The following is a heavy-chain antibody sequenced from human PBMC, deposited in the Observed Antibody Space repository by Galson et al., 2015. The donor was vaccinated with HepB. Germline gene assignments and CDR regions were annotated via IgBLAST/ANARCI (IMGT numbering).Heavy chain of an antibody. CDR3: ARDITTGGPGY. V-gene: IGHV3-66*01. CDR2: ISSGGRT. Sequence: SLRLSCAASGFTVSNNHMSWVRQAPGKGLEWVSVISSGGRTFYADSVRGRFTISRDNSKSTLYLQMNSLRAEDTAVYYCARDITTGGPGYWVQGTLVTVSS. J-gene: IGHJ4*02. CDR1: GFTVSNNH. D-gene: IGHD1-1*01.